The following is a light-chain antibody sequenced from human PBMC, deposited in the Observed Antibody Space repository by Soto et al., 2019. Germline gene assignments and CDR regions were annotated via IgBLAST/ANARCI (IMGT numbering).Light chain of an antibody. V-gene: IGKV3-15*01. Sequence: IVLTHSPGTLSLSPWEIATLSCRASQSVSSSYLAWYQQKPGQAPRLLIYGASTRATGIPARFSGSGSGTEFTLTISSLQSEDFAVYYCQQYSKWPITFGQGTRLENK. CDR3: QQYSKWPIT. J-gene: IGKJ5*01. CDR1: QSVSSSY. CDR2: GAS.